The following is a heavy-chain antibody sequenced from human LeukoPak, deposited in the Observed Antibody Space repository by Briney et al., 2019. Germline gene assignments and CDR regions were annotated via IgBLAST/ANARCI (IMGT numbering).Heavy chain of an antibody. J-gene: IGHJ4*02. V-gene: IGHV3-7*04. CDR3: ARDSYRSGCD. CDR1: GFTLSSYY. Sequence: PGGSLRLSCASGFTLSSYYMTWVRQAPGKELEWVANIKQDGSEKYYVDSVKGRFTISRDNAKNTLFLQMNTLRAEDTAVYYCARDSYRSGCDWGQGTLVTVSS. D-gene: IGHD6-19*01. CDR2: IKQDGSEK.